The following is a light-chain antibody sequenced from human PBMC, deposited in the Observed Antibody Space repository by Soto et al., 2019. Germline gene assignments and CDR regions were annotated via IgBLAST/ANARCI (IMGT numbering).Light chain of an antibody. V-gene: IGLV2-14*01. CDR1: SSDVGGYNY. Sequence: QSVLTQPASVSGYPGQSITISCTGTSSDVGGYNYVSWYQQHPGKAPKLMIYDVSNRPSGVSNRFSGSKSGNTASLTISGLQAEDEADYYCSSYTSSSTLEVFGGGTKLPVL. CDR2: DVS. J-gene: IGLJ2*01. CDR3: SSYTSSSTLEV.